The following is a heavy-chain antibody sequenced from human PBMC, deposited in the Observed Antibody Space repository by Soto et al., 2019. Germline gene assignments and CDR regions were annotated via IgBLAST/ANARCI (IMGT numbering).Heavy chain of an antibody. CDR2: IYYSGST. V-gene: IGHV4-31*03. CDR3: ARVGHYCSSTSCYFFDY. D-gene: IGHD2-2*01. J-gene: IGHJ4*02. Sequence: PSDTLSLTCTVSGGSISSGGYYWSWIRQHPGKGLEWIGYIYYSGSTYYNPSLKSRVTISVDTSKNQFSLKLSSVTAADTAVYYCARVGHYCSSTSCYFFDYWGQGTLVTVS. CDR1: GGSISSGGYY.